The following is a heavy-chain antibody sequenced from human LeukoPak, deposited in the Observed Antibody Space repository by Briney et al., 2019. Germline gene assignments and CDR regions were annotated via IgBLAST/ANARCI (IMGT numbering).Heavy chain of an antibody. V-gene: IGHV1-2*02. CDR3: ARAATVEMATIRDNWFDP. J-gene: IGHJ5*02. CDR1: GYTFTGYY. D-gene: IGHD5-24*01. CDR2: INPNSGGT. Sequence: ASVKVSCKASGYTFTGYYMHWVRQAPGQGLEWMGWINPNSGGTNYAQKFQGRVTMTRDTSISTAYMELSRLRSDDTAVYYCARAATVEMATIRDNWFDPWGQGTLVTVSS.